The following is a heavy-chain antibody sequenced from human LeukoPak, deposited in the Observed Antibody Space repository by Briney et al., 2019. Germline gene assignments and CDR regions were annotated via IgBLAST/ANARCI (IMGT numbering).Heavy chain of an antibody. Sequence: TSETLSLTCTVSGYSISSGYSWAWIRQPPGQGLEWIGNFHRSGGTYHNPSLKSRVTISVDTSKNQLSLNLSSVTAADTAVYYCAREGLRFYYHRSAYPPAYWGQGTLVTVSS. V-gene: IGHV4-38-2*02. CDR2: FHRSGGT. CDR1: GYSISSGYS. J-gene: IGHJ4*02. D-gene: IGHD3-10*01. CDR3: AREGLRFYYHRSAYPPAY.